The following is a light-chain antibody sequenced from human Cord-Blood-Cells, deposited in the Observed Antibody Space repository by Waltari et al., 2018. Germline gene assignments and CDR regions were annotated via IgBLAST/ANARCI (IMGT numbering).Light chain of an antibody. CDR1: NIGSKS. CDR3: QVWESSSDHPYV. CDR2: YDS. Sequence: SYVLTQPPSVSVAPGKTARITCGGNNIGSKSVHWYQQKPGQAPVLVIDYDSDRPSGIPGLFCGANAVNTATLTISRVEAGDEADYYCQVWESSSDHPYVFGTGTKVTVL. V-gene: IGLV3-21*01. J-gene: IGLJ1*01.